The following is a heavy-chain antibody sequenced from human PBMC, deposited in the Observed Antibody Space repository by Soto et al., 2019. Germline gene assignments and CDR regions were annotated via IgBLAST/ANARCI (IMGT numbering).Heavy chain of an antibody. CDR3: ARDNNGDYANAFDI. CDR2: INAGNGNT. D-gene: IGHD4-17*01. V-gene: IGHV1-3*01. CDR1: GYTFTTSF. J-gene: IGHJ3*02. Sequence: ASVKVSCKASGYTFTTSFIHWVRQAPGQRLEWMGWINAGNGNTKYSQKFQGRVTITRDTSASTAYMELSSLRSEDTAVYYCARDNNGDYANAFDIWGQGTMVTVSS.